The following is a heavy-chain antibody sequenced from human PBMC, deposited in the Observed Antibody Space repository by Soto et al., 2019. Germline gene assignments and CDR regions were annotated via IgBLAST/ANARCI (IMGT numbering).Heavy chain of an antibody. D-gene: IGHD5-18*01. V-gene: IGHV4-59*01. CDR1: GGSISSYY. CDR3: ARGSGQLWISTYYYYYMDV. J-gene: IGHJ6*03. CDR2: IYYSGST. Sequence: QVQLQESGPGLVKPSETLSLTCTVSGGSISSYYWSWIRQPPGKGLEWIGYIYYSGSTNYNPSLKRRVPISVDTSKNQFSLNLSSVTAAVTAVDYCARGSGQLWISTYYYYYMDVWGKGTTVTVSS.